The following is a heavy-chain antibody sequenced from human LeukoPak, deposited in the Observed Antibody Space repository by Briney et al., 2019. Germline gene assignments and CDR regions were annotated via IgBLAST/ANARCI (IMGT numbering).Heavy chain of an antibody. CDR1: GFTFGFYW. CDR3: ARDHLGVTPDY. D-gene: IGHD1-26*01. J-gene: IGHJ4*02. Sequence: GGTLRLSCAASGFTFGFYWMSWVRQAPGTGLESVANIKQAGSEKYSVDSVKGRFTISRANDKNSLYLQMNSLRAEDTAVYYCARDHLGVTPDYWGQGTLVTVSS. CDR2: IKQAGSEK. V-gene: IGHV3-7*05.